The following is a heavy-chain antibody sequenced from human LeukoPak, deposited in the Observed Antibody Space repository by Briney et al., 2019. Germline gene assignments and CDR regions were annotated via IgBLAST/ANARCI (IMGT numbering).Heavy chain of an antibody. Sequence: PGGSLRLSCAASGFTFSSYAMSWVRQAPGKGLEWVAVISYDGSNKYYADSVKGRFTISRDNSKNTLYLQMNSLRAEDTAVYYCARVAMIVVVIGWFDPWGQGTLVTVSS. CDR2: ISYDGSNK. V-gene: IGHV3-30-3*01. CDR3: ARVAMIVVVIGWFDP. D-gene: IGHD3-22*01. CDR1: GFTFSSYA. J-gene: IGHJ5*02.